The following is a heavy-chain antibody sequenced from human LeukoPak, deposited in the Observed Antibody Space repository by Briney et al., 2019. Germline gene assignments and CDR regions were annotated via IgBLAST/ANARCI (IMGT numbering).Heavy chain of an antibody. CDR2: INPNSGDT. Sequence: ASVKVSCKASGGTFSSYAISWVRQAPGQGLEWMGWINPNSGDTNYAQKLQDRVTMTRDTSISIAYMELSRLRSDDTAVYYCARVGRYYDSTGSLDYWGQGTLVTVSS. CDR3: ARVGRYYDSTGSLDY. D-gene: IGHD3-22*01. CDR1: GGTFSSYA. J-gene: IGHJ4*02. V-gene: IGHV1-2*02.